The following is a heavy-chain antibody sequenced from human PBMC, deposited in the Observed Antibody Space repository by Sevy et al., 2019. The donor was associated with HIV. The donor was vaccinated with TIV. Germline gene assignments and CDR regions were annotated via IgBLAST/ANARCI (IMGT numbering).Heavy chain of an antibody. J-gene: IGHJ4*02. Sequence: SETLSLTCSVSGGSITSNNYYWGWIRQPPGKGLEWIGSIYHSGNTYYNPSLKSRLTVSVDTSRSHFSLKVTSVAASDTVVYFCASQPGDRSTYYGFSLSRTFDSWGPGTLVTVSS. V-gene: IGHV4-39*01. CDR2: IYHSGNT. CDR1: GGSITSNNYY. D-gene: IGHD4-17*01. CDR3: ASQPGDRSTYYGFSLSRTFDS.